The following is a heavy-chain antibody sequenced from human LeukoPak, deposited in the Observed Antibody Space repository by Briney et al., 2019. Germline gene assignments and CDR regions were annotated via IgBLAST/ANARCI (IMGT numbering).Heavy chain of an antibody. CDR3: ARDRYYDSSGYYYESEY. V-gene: IGHV1-69*13. J-gene: IGHJ4*02. CDR1: GGTFSSYA. Sequence: GASVTVSCKASGGTFSSYALSWVRQAPGQGLEWMGGIKPIFGTANYAQKFQGRVTITADESTSTAYMELSSLRSEDTAMYYCARDRYYDSSGYYYESEYWGQGTLVTVSS. D-gene: IGHD3-22*01. CDR2: IKPIFGTA.